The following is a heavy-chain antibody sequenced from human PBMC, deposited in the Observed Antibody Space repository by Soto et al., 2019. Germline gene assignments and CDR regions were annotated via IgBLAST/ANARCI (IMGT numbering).Heavy chain of an antibody. V-gene: IGHV4-34*01. J-gene: IGHJ3*02. CDR1: GGSFSGYY. Sequence: PSETLSLTCAVYGGSFSGYYWSWIRQPPGKGLEWIGEINHSGSTNYNPSLESRVTISVDTSKNQFSLKLSSVTAADTAVYYCARGRITMVRGVIRRGAFDIWGQGTMVTVSS. CDR3: ARGRITMVRGVIRRGAFDI. D-gene: IGHD3-10*01. CDR2: INHSGST.